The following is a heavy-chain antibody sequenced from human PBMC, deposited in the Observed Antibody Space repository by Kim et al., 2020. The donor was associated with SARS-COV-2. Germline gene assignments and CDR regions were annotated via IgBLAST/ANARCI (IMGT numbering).Heavy chain of an antibody. CDR1: GGSISSSSYY. J-gene: IGHJ5*02. Sequence: SETLSLTCTVSGGSISSSSYYWGWIRQPPGKGLEWIGSIYYSGSTYYNPSLKSRVTISVDTSKNQFSLKLSSVTAADTAVYYCARLNPTNYDFWSGYYTEGWFDPWGQGTLVTVSS. CDR2: IYYSGST. CDR3: ARLNPTNYDFWSGYYTEGWFDP. D-gene: IGHD3-3*01. V-gene: IGHV4-39*01.